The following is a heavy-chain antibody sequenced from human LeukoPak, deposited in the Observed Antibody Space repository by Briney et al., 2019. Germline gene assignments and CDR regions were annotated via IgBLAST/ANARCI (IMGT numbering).Heavy chain of an antibody. Sequence: SVKVSCKASGGTFSSYAISWVRQAPGQGLEWMGGIIPIFGTANYAQKFQGRVTITADESTSTAYMELSSLRSEDTAVYYCASERLGYCSGGSCSKRAYGMDVWGKGTTVT. J-gene: IGHJ6*04. V-gene: IGHV1-69*13. CDR1: GGTFSSYA. CDR2: IIPIFGTA. D-gene: IGHD2-15*01. CDR3: ASERLGYCSGGSCSKRAYGMDV.